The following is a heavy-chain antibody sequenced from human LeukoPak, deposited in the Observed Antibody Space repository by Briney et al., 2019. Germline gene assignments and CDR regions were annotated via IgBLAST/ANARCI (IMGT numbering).Heavy chain of an antibody. Sequence: SETLSLTCAVYGESLSKYYWTWIRQSPGKGLEWIGEINHRGSTNHNPSLKSRVTLSVDTSKHQFSLKLTSVTAADAAVYYCASSVGSTDYWGQGTLVTASS. CDR1: GESLSKYY. V-gene: IGHV4-34*01. J-gene: IGHJ4*02. CDR3: ASSVGSTDY. D-gene: IGHD1-26*01. CDR2: INHRGST.